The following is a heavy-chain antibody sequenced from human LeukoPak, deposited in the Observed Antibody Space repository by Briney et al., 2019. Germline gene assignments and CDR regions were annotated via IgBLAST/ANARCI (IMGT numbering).Heavy chain of an antibody. CDR2: INNDGSST. D-gene: IGHD3-3*01. Sequence: GGSLRLSCAASGFTFSNYWMHWVRQAPGKGLVCVARINNDGSSTAYADSVKGRFTISRDNAKNTLYLQMNSLRAEDTAVYYCARDSFVTISGGWNWFDPWGQGTLVTVSS. CDR1: GFTFSNYW. CDR3: ARDSFVTISGGWNWFDP. V-gene: IGHV3-74*01. J-gene: IGHJ5*02.